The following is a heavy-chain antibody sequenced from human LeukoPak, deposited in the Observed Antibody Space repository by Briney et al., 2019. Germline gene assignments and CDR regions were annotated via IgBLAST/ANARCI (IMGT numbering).Heavy chain of an antibody. CDR2: IGVRGDT. CDR3: ARGGIQVSGIDEFDY. CDR1: GITFSNYW. D-gene: IGHD6-19*01. Sequence: GGSLRLSCAASGITFSNYWMHWVRQVIGKGLEWVSAIGVRGDTHYSGSVKGRFTISRENAESSLYLQMNSLRAEDTAVYYCARGGIQVSGIDEFDYWGQGTLVTVSS. V-gene: IGHV3-13*01. J-gene: IGHJ4*02.